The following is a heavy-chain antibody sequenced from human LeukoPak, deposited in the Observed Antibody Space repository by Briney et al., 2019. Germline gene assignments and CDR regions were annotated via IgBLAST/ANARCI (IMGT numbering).Heavy chain of an antibody. D-gene: IGHD5-12*01. J-gene: IGHJ4*02. V-gene: IGHV3-23*01. CDR3: AKEGRPNSGGGFFDY. CDR1: GFSFSRYA. CDR2: VNESGGRT. Sequence: GGSLRLSCAASGFSFSRYAMGWVRQAPGKGLEWVSTVNESGGRTYYADSVKGRFTMSRDNSRSTLYLQMNSLRAEDTAVYYCAKEGRPNSGGGFFDYWGQGTRVTVAS.